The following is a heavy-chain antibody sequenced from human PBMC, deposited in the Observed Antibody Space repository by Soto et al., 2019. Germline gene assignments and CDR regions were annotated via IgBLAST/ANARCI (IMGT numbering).Heavy chain of an antibody. CDR1: GDTDTNYV. CDR3: EAEMTFGKLSVV. CDR2: IFPKFGTT. Sequence: SVKVSCKASGDTDTNYVISWVRQAPGQGLEWMGGIFPKFGTTYSAQKLQDRLTITADEGTSTVYMQLSSLRLDDTAVYYCEAEMTFGKLSVVWGQGTTVTVSS. V-gene: IGHV1-69*13. D-gene: IGHD3-16*02. J-gene: IGHJ6*02.